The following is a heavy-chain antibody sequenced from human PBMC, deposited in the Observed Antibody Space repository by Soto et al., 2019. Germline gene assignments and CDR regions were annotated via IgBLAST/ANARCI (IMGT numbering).Heavy chain of an antibody. CDR3: XXXXXXLQLXGNYYXGXXX. J-gene: IGHJ6*02. D-gene: IGHD1-1*01. CDR2: IIPIFPTP. CDR1: GGTFGNSA. V-gene: IGHV1-69*05. Sequence: QVQLVQSGGEVKKPGSSVTVSCKASGGTFGNSAISWVRQAPGQGLEWMGGIIPIFPTPDYAQMFQGRVTXXXXXXXXXXXXXXXXXXXXXXXXXXXXXXXXXLQLXGNYYXGXXXWGX.